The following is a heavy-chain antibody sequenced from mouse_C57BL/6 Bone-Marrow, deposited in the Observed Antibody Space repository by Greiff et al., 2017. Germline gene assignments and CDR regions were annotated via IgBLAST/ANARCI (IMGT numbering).Heavy chain of an antibody. CDR2: IDPENGDT. J-gene: IGHJ4*01. Sequence: EVQLQQSGAELVRPGASVKLSCTASGFNIKDDYMHWVKQRPEPGLEWIGWIDPENGDTEYASKFQGKATITADTSSNTAYLQLSSLTSEDTAVYYCTTVFITTVVATGAMDYWGQGTSVTVSS. CDR1: GFNIKDDY. V-gene: IGHV14-4*01. D-gene: IGHD1-1*01. CDR3: TTVFITTVVATGAMDY.